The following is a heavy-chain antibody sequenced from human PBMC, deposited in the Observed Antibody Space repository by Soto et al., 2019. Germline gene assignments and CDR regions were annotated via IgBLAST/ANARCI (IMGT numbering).Heavy chain of an antibody. V-gene: IGHV4-59*01. CDR3: ARDSLEIPQGRQWLDHGIDY. CDR1: GGSISSYY. Sequence: PSETLSLTCTVSGGSISSYYWSWIRQPPGKGLEWIGYIYYSGSTNYNPSLKSRVTISVDTSKNQFSLKLSSVTAADTAVYYCARDSLEIPQGRQWLDHGIDYWGQGTLVTVSS. D-gene: IGHD6-19*01. J-gene: IGHJ4*02. CDR2: IYYSGST.